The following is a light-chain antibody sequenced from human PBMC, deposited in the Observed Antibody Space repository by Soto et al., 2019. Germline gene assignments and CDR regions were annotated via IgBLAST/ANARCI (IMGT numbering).Light chain of an antibody. V-gene: IGKV1-39*01. J-gene: IGKJ1*01. CDR3: QQSGDTPPWT. CDR1: QSIRKY. CDR2: AAS. Sequence: DIQMTQSPSSLSASVGDRVIITCRASQSIRKYLNWYQHKPGKVPTLLIYAASSLQSGVPSRFSASGSGTEFTLTITSLQPEDFAPYYCQQSGDTPPWTFGQGTKVDIK.